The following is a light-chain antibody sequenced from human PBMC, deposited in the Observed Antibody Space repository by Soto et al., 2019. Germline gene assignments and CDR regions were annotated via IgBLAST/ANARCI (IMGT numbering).Light chain of an antibody. CDR2: DAS. CDR1: QSLSGY. CDR3: QQRAGWPPT. V-gene: IGKV3-11*01. Sequence: ELVLTQSPATVSLSAGERATLXXWASQSLSGYLAWYQQKPGQAPRVXIYDASNRANGIPARFTGSGAGTDFTLTISSLEPEDFAVYFCQQRAGWPPTFGGGTKVDIK. J-gene: IGKJ4*01.